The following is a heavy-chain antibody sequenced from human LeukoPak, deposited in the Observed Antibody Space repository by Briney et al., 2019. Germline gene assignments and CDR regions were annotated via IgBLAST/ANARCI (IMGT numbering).Heavy chain of an antibody. Sequence: GRSLRLSCAASGFTFSSYGMHWVRQAPGKGLEWVAVISYDGSNKYYADSVKGRFTISRDNSKNTLYLQMNSLRAEDTAVYYCVKVYGGIVFDQWGQGILVTVSS. CDR3: VKVYGGIVFDQ. V-gene: IGHV3-30*18. D-gene: IGHD4-23*01. J-gene: IGHJ4*02. CDR1: GFTFSSYG. CDR2: ISYDGSNK.